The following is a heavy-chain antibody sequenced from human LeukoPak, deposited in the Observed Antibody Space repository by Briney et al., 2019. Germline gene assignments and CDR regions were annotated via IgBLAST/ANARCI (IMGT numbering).Heavy chain of an antibody. V-gene: IGHV1-18*01. CDR3: AREENQVPAPLGGSDY. J-gene: IGHJ4*02. CDR2: ISAYNGNT. CDR1: GYTFTSYG. Sequence: ASVKVSCKASGYTFTSYGISWVRQAPGQGLEWMGWISAYNGNTNYAQKLQGRVTMTTDTSTSTAYMELRSLRSDDTAVYYCAREENQVPAPLGGSDYWGQGTLVTVSS. D-gene: IGHD3-10*01.